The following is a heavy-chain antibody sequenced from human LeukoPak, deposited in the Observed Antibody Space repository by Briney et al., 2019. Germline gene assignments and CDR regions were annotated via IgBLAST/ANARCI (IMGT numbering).Heavy chain of an antibody. Sequence: PSETLSLTCTVSGGSISTNAYYWGWIHQPPGKGLEWITEIHHTGTTYYTPSLKSRVTISVDTSNNHFSLKLNSVTAADTAVYYCARVTYNGYQHFDYWGQGILVTVSS. J-gene: IGHJ4*02. D-gene: IGHD3-10*01. CDR1: GGSISTNAYY. CDR2: IHHTGTT. V-gene: IGHV4-39*07. CDR3: ARVTYNGYQHFDY.